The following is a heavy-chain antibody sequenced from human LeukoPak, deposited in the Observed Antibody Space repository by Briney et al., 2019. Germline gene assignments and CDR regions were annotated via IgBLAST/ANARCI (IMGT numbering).Heavy chain of an antibody. CDR3: ARATGSRDY. CDR2: ISSSGSYI. Sequence: GGSLRLSCAASGFTFSSYSMNWVRQAPGKGLEWVSSISSSGSYIYCADSVKGRFTISRDNAKNSLYLQMNSLRAEDTAVYYCARATGSRDYWGQGTLVTVSS. CDR1: GFTFSSYS. V-gene: IGHV3-21*01. J-gene: IGHJ4*02. D-gene: IGHD4-17*01.